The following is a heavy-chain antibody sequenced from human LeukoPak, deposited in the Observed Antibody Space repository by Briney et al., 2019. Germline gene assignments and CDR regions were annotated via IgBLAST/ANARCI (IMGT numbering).Heavy chain of an antibody. D-gene: IGHD1-26*01. CDR2: IYYSGST. Sequence: PSETLSLTCSVSSGSITSYYWSWLRQPPGKGLEWIGYIYYSGSTNYNPSVKSRVTMSVDTSKNQFSLKLNSVTAADTAVYYCATLWRLGACTGEAFDIWGQGTMVTVSS. CDR1: SGSITSYY. V-gene: IGHV4-59*01. CDR3: ATLWRLGACTGEAFDI. J-gene: IGHJ3*02.